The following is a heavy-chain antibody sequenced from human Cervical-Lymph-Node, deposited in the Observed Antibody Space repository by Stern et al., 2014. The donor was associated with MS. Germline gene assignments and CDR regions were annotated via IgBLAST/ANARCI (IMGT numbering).Heavy chain of an antibody. CDR1: GFSLSNSG. J-gene: IGHJ6*02. CDR3: MGVGDAMHV. V-gene: IGHV3-30*03. Sequence: QVQLVQSGGGVVQPGRSLTLSCAASGFSLSNSGMHWVRPAPGKGLEWAAVMSFVGGNKKYGDSVKGRFSISRDMANNTLFLQMNSLRPEDTAVYYCMGVGDAMHVWGQGTTVIVSS. CDR2: MSFVGGNK.